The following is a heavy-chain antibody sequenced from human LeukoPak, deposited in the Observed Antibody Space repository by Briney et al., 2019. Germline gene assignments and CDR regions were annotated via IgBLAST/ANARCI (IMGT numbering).Heavy chain of an antibody. CDR3: ARGPQWLVLPTYYYYGMDV. CDR1: GFTFSSYA. V-gene: IGHV3-30-3*01. J-gene: IGHJ6*02. Sequence: GGSLRLSCAASGFTFSSYAMHWVRQAPGKGLEWVAVISYDGSNKYYADSVKGRFTISRDNSKNTLYLQMNSLRAEDTAVYYCARGPQWLVLPTYYYYGMDVWGQGTTVTVSS. CDR2: ISYDGSNK. D-gene: IGHD6-19*01.